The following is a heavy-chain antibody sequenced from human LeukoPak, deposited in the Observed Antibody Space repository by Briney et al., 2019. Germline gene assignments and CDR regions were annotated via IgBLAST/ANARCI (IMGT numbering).Heavy chain of an antibody. Sequence: GGSLRLSCAASGFTVSSNYMSWVRQAPGKGLEWVSRINSDGSSTSYADSVKGRFTISRDNAKNTLYLQMNSLRAEDTAVYYCAREGGVGMDVWGQGTTVTVSS. D-gene: IGHD3-10*01. CDR2: INSDGSST. V-gene: IGHV3-74*01. CDR3: AREGGVGMDV. J-gene: IGHJ6*02. CDR1: GFTVSSNY.